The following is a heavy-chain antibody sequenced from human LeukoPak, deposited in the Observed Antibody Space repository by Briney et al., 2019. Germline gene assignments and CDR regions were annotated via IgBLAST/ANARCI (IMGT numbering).Heavy chain of an antibody. J-gene: IGHJ4*02. Sequence: KPSETLSLTCTVSGGSISSYYWSWIRQPPGKGLEWIGYIYYSGNTNYNPSLKSRVTISVDTSKNQFSLKLSSVTAADTAVYYCARQGSGYYLIDYWGQGTLVTVSS. CDR2: IYYSGNT. CDR1: GGSISSYY. D-gene: IGHD3-22*01. V-gene: IGHV4-59*08. CDR3: ARQGSGYYLIDY.